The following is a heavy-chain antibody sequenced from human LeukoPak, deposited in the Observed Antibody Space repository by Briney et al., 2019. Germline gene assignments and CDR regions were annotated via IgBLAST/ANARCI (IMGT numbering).Heavy chain of an antibody. CDR3: ARDFTGLLPPSYYFDY. CDR1: GYTFTSYY. D-gene: IGHD2-15*01. J-gene: IGHJ4*02. CDR2: INPSGGST. V-gene: IGHV1-46*01. Sequence: ASVKASCKPSGYTFTSYYMHWVRQAPGQGLEWRGIINPSGGSTSYAQKFQGRVTMTRDTSISTAYMELSRLRSDDTALYYCARDFTGLLPPSYYFDYWGQGTLVTVSS.